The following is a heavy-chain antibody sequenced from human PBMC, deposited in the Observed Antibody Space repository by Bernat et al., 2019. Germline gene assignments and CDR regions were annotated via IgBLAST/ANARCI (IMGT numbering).Heavy chain of an antibody. CDR3: ARVYDFWSGYYKPSYYYGMDV. D-gene: IGHD3-3*01. V-gene: IGHV3-33*01. CDR2: IWYDGSNK. CDR1: GFTFSSYG. Sequence: QVQLVESGGGVVQPGRSLRLSCAASGFTFSSYGMHWVRQAPGKGLEWVAVIWYDGSNKYYADSVKGRFTISRDNSKNTLYLQMNSLRAEDTAVYYFARVYDFWSGYYKPSYYYGMDVWGQGTTVTVSS. J-gene: IGHJ6*02.